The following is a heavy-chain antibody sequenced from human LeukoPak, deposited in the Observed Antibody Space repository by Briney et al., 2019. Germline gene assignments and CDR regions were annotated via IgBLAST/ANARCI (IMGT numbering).Heavy chain of an antibody. J-gene: IGHJ6*02. CDR2: ISGSSSTI. Sequence: PGGSLRLSCTASGFNFNSYSINWVRQAPGKGLEWVSYISGSSSTISYADSMEGRFTISRDNAKNSLYLQMNSLRAEDTAVYYCARNMYYDILTGYSSLDVWGQGTTVTVSS. D-gene: IGHD3-9*01. CDR1: GFNFNSYS. CDR3: ARNMYYDILTGYSSLDV. V-gene: IGHV3-48*04.